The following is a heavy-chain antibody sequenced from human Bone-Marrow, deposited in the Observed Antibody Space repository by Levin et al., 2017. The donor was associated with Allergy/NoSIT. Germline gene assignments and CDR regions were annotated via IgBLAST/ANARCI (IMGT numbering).Heavy chain of an antibody. CDR1: EFTFRNHA. V-gene: IGHV3-23*01. Sequence: GESLKISCAASEFTFRNHAMSWVRQAPGKGLEWVSSISGSGAGTFYADSVKGRFTLSRDNSKNTLYLQINSLRAEDTAVYYCAKVGQYSSSWFHPRYYYYYMDVWGKGTTVTVSS. CDR2: ISGSGAGT. J-gene: IGHJ6*03. D-gene: IGHD6-13*01. CDR3: AKVGQYSSSWFHPRYYYYYMDV.